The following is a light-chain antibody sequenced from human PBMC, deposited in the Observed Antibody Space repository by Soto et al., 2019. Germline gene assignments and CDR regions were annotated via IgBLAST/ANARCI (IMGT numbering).Light chain of an antibody. J-gene: IGKJ5*01. V-gene: IGKV3-15*01. CDR3: QQYNNWPIT. CDR2: GAS. CDR1: QSVSSN. Sequence: ELVMTQSPATLSVSPGERAPLSCRASQSVSSNLAWYQQKPGQAPRLLIYGASTRATGIPARFSGSGSGTELTITISSLQSEDFEVYYCQQYNNWPITFGQGTRLEIK.